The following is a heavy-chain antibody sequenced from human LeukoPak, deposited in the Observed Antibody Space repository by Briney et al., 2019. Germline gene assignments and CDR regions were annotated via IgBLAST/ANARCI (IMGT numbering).Heavy chain of an antibody. J-gene: IGHJ4*02. CDR2: TYYRSKWYN. V-gene: IGHV6-1*01. CDR3: AGGEYYFDY. D-gene: IGHD3-16*01. Sequence: QTLSLTCAISGDSVSSNSAAWNWIRQSSSRGLEWLGRTYYRSKWYNDYAVSVKSRITINPDTSKNQFSLQLNSVTPEDTAVYYCAGGEYYFDYWGQGTLVTVSS. CDR1: GDSVSSNSAA.